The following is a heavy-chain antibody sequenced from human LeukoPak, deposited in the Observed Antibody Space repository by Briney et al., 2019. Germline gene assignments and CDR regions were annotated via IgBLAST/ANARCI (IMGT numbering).Heavy chain of an antibody. CDR2: ISPIFGTA. V-gene: IGHV1-69*06. CDR3: ARLGLLWFGEYYYGMDV. CDR1: GGTFSSYA. J-gene: IGHJ6*04. Sequence: ASVKVSCKASGGTFSSYAISWVRQAPGQGLEWMGGISPIFGTANYAQKFQGRVTITADKSTSTAYMELSSLRSEDTAVYYCARLGLLWFGEYYYGMDVWGKGTTVSVSS. D-gene: IGHD3-10*01.